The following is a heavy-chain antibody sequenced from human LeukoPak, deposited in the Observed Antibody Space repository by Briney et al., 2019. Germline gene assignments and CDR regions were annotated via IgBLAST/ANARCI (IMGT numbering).Heavy chain of an antibody. D-gene: IGHD2-15*01. CDR2: INHSGST. CDR3: ARLGSLT. Sequence: SETLSLTCTVSGGSISSYYWSWIRQPPGKGLEWIGEINHSGSTNYNPSLKSRVTISVDTSKNQFSLKLSSVTAADTAVYYCARLGSLTWGQGTLVTVSS. J-gene: IGHJ5*02. V-gene: IGHV4-34*01. CDR1: GGSISSYY.